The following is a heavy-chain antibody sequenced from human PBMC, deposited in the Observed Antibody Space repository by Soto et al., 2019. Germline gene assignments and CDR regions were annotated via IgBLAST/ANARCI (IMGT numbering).Heavy chain of an antibody. CDR3: AKPAPYQVPEYGSYWFDP. D-gene: IGHD2-2*01. CDR2: ISGSGGST. CDR1: GFTFSSYA. J-gene: IGHJ5*02. Sequence: GGSLRLSCAASGFTFSSYAMSWVRQAPGKGLEWVSAISGSGGSTYYADSVKGPFTISRDNSKNTLYLQMNSLRAEDTAVYYCAKPAPYQVPEYGSYWFDPWGQGTLVTVSS. V-gene: IGHV3-23*01.